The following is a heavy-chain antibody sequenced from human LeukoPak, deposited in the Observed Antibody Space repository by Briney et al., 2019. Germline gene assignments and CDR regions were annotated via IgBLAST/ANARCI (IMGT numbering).Heavy chain of an antibody. CDR3: ARRSGIVVVIDY. V-gene: IGHV4-4*02. J-gene: IGHJ4*02. Sequence: WIGEIYHSGSTNYNPSLKSRVTISVDKSKNQFSLKLSSVTAADTAVYYCARRSGIVVVIDYWGQGTLVTVSS. D-gene: IGHD3-22*01. CDR2: IYHSGST.